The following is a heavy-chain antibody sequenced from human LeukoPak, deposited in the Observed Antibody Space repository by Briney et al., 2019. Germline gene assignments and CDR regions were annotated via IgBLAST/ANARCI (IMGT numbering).Heavy chain of an antibody. V-gene: IGHV3-7*01. CDR1: GFTFSSYW. J-gene: IGHJ4*02. CDR2: IKQDGSEK. Sequence: SGGSLRLSCAASGFTFSSYWMSWVRQATGKGLEWVANIKQDGSEKYYVDSVKGRFTISRDNAKNSLYLQMNSLRAEDTAVYYCARTKWELLRGYFDYWGQGTLVTVSS. D-gene: IGHD1-26*01. CDR3: ARTKWELLRGYFDY.